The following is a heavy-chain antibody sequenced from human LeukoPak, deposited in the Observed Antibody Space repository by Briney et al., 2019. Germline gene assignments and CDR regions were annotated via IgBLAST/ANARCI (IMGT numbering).Heavy chain of an antibody. D-gene: IGHD3-22*01. V-gene: IGHV1-46*01. CDR2: INPSGGST. CDR1: GYTFTSYY. CDR3: ARDRRYYDSSGYPDY. J-gene: IGHJ4*02. Sequence: GASVKVSCKASGYTFTSYYMHWVRQAPGQGLEWMGIINPSGGSTSYAQKFQGRVTMTRDTSTSTVYMELSSLRSEDTAVYYCARDRRYYDSSGYPDYWGQGTLVTVSS.